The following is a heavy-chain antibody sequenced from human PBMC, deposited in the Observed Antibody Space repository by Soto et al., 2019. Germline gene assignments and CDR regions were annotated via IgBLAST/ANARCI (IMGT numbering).Heavy chain of an antibody. CDR3: AREVRPTDWFDP. Sequence: GSLRLSCAASGFTFSDYYMSWIRQAPGKGLEWVSCISDSGSSIYYADSVKGRFTISRDNAKNSLYLQMNSLRAEDTAMYYCAREVRPTDWFDPWGQGTLVTVSS. J-gene: IGHJ5*02. CDR2: ISDSGSSI. CDR1: GFTFSDYY. D-gene: IGHD6-25*01. V-gene: IGHV3-11*01.